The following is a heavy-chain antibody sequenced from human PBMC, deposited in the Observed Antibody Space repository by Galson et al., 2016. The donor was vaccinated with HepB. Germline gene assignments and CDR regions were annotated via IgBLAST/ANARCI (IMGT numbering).Heavy chain of an antibody. CDR2: MNPGNGDT. CDR3: ARGGDYFVSGGSGRRLSSSHYYGMDV. D-gene: IGHD3-10*01. V-gene: IGHV1-3*01. CDR1: GYSFRSYS. Sequence: SVKVSCKASGYSFRSYSVHWVRQAPGKSLEWMGWMNPGNGDTYLSQQFEGRVTITRDTSAATVYMEVNSLSFEERATYYCARGGDYFVSGGSGRRLSSSHYYGMDVWGQGTTVTVSS. J-gene: IGHJ6*02.